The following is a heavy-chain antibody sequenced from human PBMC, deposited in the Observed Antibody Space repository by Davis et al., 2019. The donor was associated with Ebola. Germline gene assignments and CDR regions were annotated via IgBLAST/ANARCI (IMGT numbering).Heavy chain of an antibody. J-gene: IGHJ1*01. CDR2: ISSSGSNI. D-gene: IGHD4-23*01. V-gene: IGHV3-11*01. CDR3: ARFACGGNLDPLTG. CDR1: GFTFSNYY. Sequence: GESLKISCAASGFTFSNYYMSWLRQAPGKGLEWVSCISSSGSNIYYADSVKGRFTISRDNTNNSLYLQMNSLKAEDTAVYYCARFACGGNLDPLTGWGQGTLVTVSS.